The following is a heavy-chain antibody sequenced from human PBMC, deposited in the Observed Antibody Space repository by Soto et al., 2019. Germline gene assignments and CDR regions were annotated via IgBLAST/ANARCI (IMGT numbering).Heavy chain of an antibody. D-gene: IGHD2-2*01. V-gene: IGHV3-49*03. CDR3: TRSYCSSTNCYALDFDI. CDR2: MRSKSYGGTT. CDR1: DFSFGDFA. J-gene: IGHJ3*02. Sequence: EVQLVESGGGLVQPGRSLRLSCTGSDFSFGDFAMTWFRQAPGKGLEWVGFMRSKSYGGTTEYAAAVKGRFNISRDDSKSIAYLQMNSLKAEDTAMYVGTRSYCSSTNCYALDFDILGQGTMVTVSS.